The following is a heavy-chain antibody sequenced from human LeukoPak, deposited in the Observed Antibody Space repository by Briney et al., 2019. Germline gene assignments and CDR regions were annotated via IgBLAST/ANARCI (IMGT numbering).Heavy chain of an antibody. Sequence: GGSLRLSCAASGFSFSNYGMHWVRQAPGKGLEWVTFIRDDGTTKYYADSVRGRFTISRDNSKNTLYLQMNSLRTEDTAVYYCAKVLSSSWGYFGFWGQGTLVTVSS. V-gene: IGHV3-30*02. CDR3: AKVLSSSWGYFGF. CDR2: IRDDGTTK. D-gene: IGHD6-13*01. CDR1: GFSFSNYG. J-gene: IGHJ4*02.